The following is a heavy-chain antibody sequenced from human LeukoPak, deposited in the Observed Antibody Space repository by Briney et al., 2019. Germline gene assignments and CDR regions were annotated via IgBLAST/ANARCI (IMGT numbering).Heavy chain of an antibody. Sequence: VRSLRLSCAASGFTFSNYAMSWGRQAPGKGLGWVSAISGSDGSTNYADSVKGRFTISRDNSKNTLYLQMNSLRAEDTAVYYCAKDLGTFDYWGQGTLVTVSS. CDR2: ISGSDGST. V-gene: IGHV3-23*01. J-gene: IGHJ4*02. CDR3: AKDLGTFDY. CDR1: GFTFSNYA.